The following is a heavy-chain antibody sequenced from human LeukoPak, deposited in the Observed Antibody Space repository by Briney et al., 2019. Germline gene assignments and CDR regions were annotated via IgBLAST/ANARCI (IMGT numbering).Heavy chain of an antibody. J-gene: IGHJ4*02. V-gene: IGHV5-51*01. CDR2: IYPGDSDT. Sequence: GESLKISCKGSGYSFTSYWIGWVRQMPGKVLEWMGIIYPGDSDTRYSPSFQGQVTISADKSISTAYLQWSSLKASDTAMYYCARGSLYYGDYVDYWGQGTLVTVSS. CDR1: GYSFTSYW. CDR3: ARGSLYYGDYVDY. D-gene: IGHD4-17*01.